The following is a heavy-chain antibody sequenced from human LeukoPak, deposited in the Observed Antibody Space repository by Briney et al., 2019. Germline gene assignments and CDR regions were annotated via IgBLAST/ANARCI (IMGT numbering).Heavy chain of an antibody. D-gene: IGHD6-19*01. CDR1: GGSFSGYY. CDR3: ARGVAVAGRNNWFDP. J-gene: IGHJ5*02. CDR2: INHSGST. Sequence: PSETLSLTCAVYGGSFSGYYWSWIRQPPGKWLEWIGEINHSGSTNYNPSLKSRVTISVDTSKNQFSLKLSSVTAADTGVYYCARGVAVAGRNNWFDPWGQGTLVTVSS. V-gene: IGHV4-34*01.